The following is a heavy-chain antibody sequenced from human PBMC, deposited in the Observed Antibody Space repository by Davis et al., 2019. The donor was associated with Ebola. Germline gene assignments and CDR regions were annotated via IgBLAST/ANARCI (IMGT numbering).Heavy chain of an antibody. CDR2: INGDGSRT. CDR3: ARGARPNY. CDR1: GFTFSSHW. J-gene: IGHJ4*02. V-gene: IGHV3-74*01. Sequence: GESLKISCAASGFTFSSHWMHWVRQAPGKGLVWVSRINGDGSRTNYADSVKGRFTISRDNAKNTLYLQMNSLRAEDTAVYYCARGARPNYWGQGTLVTVSS.